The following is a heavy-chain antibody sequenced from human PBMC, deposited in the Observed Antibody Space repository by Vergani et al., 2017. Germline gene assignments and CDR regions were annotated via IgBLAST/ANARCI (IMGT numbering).Heavy chain of an antibody. CDR2: IYYSGST. CDR3: ARVVAGVDVWSGVQGWFDP. CDR1: GGSISSYY. J-gene: IGHJ5*02. Sequence: QVQLQESGPGLVKPSETLSLTCTVSGGSISSYYWSWIRQPPGKGLEWIGYIYYSGSTNYNPSLKSRVTISVDTSKNQFSLKLSSVTAADTAVYYCARVVAGVDVWSGVQGWFDPWGQGTLVTVSS. D-gene: IGHD3-3*01. V-gene: IGHV4-59*01.